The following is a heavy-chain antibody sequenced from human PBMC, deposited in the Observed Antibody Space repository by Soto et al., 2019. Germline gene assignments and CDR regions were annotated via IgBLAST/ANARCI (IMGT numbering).Heavy chain of an antibody. CDR1: GGSISSGGYY. J-gene: IGHJ3*02. V-gene: IGHV4-31*03. D-gene: IGHD4-17*01. CDR2: IYYSGST. CDR3: ARECYGDYVCAFDI. Sequence: QVQLQESGPGLEKPSQTMSLTCIVYGGSISSGGYYWSWIRQHPEKDLEWIGYIYYSGSTYYNPSLKSRVTISVDTSKNQFSLKLSSVTAADTAVYYCARECYGDYVCAFDIWGQGTMVTVSS.